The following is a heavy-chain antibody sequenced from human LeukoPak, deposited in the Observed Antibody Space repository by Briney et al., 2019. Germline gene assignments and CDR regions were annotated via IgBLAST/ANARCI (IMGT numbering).Heavy chain of an antibody. D-gene: IGHD3/OR15-3a*01. CDR2: IYTSGST. CDR1: GGSISSGSYY. V-gene: IGHV4-61*02. CDR3: AVGTGYSFFDY. Sequence: SETLSLTCTVSGGSISSGSYYWSWLRQPAGKGLEWIGRIYTSGSTNYNPSLKSRVTISVDTSTNQFSLKLSFVTAADTAVYYCAVGTGYSFFDYWGQGTLVTVSS. J-gene: IGHJ4*02.